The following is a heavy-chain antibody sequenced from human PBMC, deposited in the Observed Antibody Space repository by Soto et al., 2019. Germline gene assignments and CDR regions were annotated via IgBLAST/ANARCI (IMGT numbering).Heavy chain of an antibody. J-gene: IGHJ4*02. V-gene: IGHV3-30*18. Sequence: QVQLVESGGGVVQPGRSLRLSCAASGFTFSSYGMHWVRQAPGKGLEWVAVISYDGSNKYYADSVKGRFTISRDNSKNTLYLQMNSLRAEDTAVYYCAKDACSGGSCHPDYWGQGTLVTVSS. CDR3: AKDACSGGSCHPDY. D-gene: IGHD2-15*01. CDR1: GFTFSSYG. CDR2: ISYDGSNK.